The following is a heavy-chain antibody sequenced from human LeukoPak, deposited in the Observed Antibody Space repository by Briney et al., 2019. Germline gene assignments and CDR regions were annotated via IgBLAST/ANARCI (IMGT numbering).Heavy chain of an antibody. D-gene: IGHD3-3*01. V-gene: IGHV4-34*01. CDR2: INHSGST. CDR3: VRSREWLYSWFDP. Sequence: SETLSLTCAVYGGSFSGYYWSWIRQPPGKGLEWIGEINHSGSTNYNPSLKSRVTISVDASKNQFSLKLSSVTAADTAVYYCVRSREWLYSWFDPWGQGTLVTVSS. J-gene: IGHJ5*02. CDR1: GGSFSGYY.